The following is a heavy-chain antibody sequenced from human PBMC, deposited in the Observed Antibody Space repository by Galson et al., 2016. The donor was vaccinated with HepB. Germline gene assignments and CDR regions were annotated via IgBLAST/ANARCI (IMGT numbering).Heavy chain of an antibody. V-gene: IGHV4-59*01. Sequence: SETLSLTCTVVSEASISAYYWAWIRQAPGKGLEWIGDTYNSGRTNYNPSLKSRVTISVDTSKNQVSLRLSSVTAADTAVYYCARDRITGLFDFWGQGTLGTVSS. CDR3: ARDRITGLFDF. J-gene: IGHJ4*02. CDR2: TYNSGRT. CDR1: EASISAYY.